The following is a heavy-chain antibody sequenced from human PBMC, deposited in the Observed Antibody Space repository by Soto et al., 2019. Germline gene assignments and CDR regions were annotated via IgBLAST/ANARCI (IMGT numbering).Heavy chain of an antibody. CDR3: TRANWWSEY. V-gene: IGHV4-59*11. Sequence: QVQLQESGPGLVKPSETLSLTCSVSGGSISNHYWSWIWQAPGKGLEWIGFIHYNGNTNYNPSLKSRVTMSVDTSRKHIYLKFTTVNAGDTSVYDCTRANWWSEYWGQGTLVTVSS. CDR1: GGSISNHY. D-gene: IGHD2-8*02. CDR2: IHYNGNT. J-gene: IGHJ4*02.